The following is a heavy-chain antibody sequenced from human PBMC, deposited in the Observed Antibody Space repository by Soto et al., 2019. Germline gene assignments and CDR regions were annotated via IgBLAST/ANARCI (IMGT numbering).Heavy chain of an antibody. CDR3: ARAYSDAFDI. CDR2: ISSSGTGI. J-gene: IGHJ3*02. Sequence: QVQLVESGGGLVKPGGPLRLSCAASGFTFRDYYMIWIRQAPGKGLEWAAYISSSGTGIYYPDSVKGRFTISRDNAKNSLSLQMSSLRAEDTAVYYCARAYSDAFDIWGQGTMVTVSS. CDR1: GFTFRDYY. D-gene: IGHD2-15*01. V-gene: IGHV3-11*01.